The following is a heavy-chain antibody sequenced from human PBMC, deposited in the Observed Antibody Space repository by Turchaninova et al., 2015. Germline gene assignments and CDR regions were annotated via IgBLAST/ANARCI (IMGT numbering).Heavy chain of an antibody. D-gene: IGHD4-17*01. CDR3: APNTVTRWFDP. V-gene: IGHV3-21*01. J-gene: IGHJ5*02. Sequence: EVQLVESGGGLVKPGGSLRLSGAASGFTFGSYRMTWVRQAPGKGLEWVSSISSSSSYIYYADSVKGRFTISRDNAKNSLYLQMNSLRAEDTAVYYCAPNTVTRWFDPWGQGTLVTVSS. CDR1: GFTFGSYR. CDR2: ISSSSSYI.